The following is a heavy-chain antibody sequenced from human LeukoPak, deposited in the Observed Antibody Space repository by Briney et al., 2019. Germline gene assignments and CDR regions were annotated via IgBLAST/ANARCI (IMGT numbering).Heavy chain of an antibody. V-gene: IGHV3-30-3*01. J-gene: IGHJ4*02. D-gene: IGHD6-13*01. CDR2: ISYDGSNK. Sequence: PGRSLRLSCAASGFTFSSYAMHWVRQAPSKGLEWVAVISYDGSNKYYADSVKGRFTISRDNSKNTLYLQMNSLRAEDTAVYYCARDRIAAAGAQDYWGQGTLVTVSS. CDR3: ARDRIAAAGAQDY. CDR1: GFTFSSYA.